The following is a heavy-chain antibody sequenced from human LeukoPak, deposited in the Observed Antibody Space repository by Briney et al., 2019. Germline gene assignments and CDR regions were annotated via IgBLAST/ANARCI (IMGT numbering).Heavy chain of an antibody. J-gene: IGHJ5*02. CDR3: AAEYYDFWSGYYLFDP. CDR2: ISAYNGNT. Sequence: ASVKVSCKASGYTFTSYGINWVRQAPGQGLEWMEWISAYNGNTNYAQKLQGRVTMTTDTSTSTAYMELRSLRSDDTAVYYCAAEYYDFWSGYYLFDPWGQGTLVTVSS. CDR1: GYTFTSYG. D-gene: IGHD3-3*01. V-gene: IGHV1-18*01.